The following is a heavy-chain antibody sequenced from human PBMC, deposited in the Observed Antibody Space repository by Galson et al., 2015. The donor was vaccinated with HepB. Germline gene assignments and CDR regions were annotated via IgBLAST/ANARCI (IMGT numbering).Heavy chain of an antibody. CDR1: ALTFHIHC. CDR2: RQQDGSEK. J-gene: IGHJ4*02. CDR3: AREVGDYALSYDY. V-gene: IGHV3-7*03. D-gene: IGHD4-17*01. Sequence: SLGLSGPASALTFHIHCLIWARQAPGQGLESVANRQQDGSEKYYVDSVQGRFTISRDNAKNSLHLQMNSLRAEDTAVYYCAREVGDYALSYDYWGQGTLVTVSS.